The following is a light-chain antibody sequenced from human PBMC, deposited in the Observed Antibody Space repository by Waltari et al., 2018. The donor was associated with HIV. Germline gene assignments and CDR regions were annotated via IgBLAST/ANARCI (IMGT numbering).Light chain of an antibody. Sequence: QSALAQPASVSASPGQSITLPCTGTSSDVGNYNLVSLYQQHPGKVPKLIIYEVTKRPSGVSNRFSGSKSGNTASLTISGLQAEDEADYYCCSYAASRSVVFGGGTKLTVL. CDR3: CSYAASRSVV. CDR2: EVT. J-gene: IGLJ2*01. CDR1: SSDVGNYNL. V-gene: IGLV2-23*02.